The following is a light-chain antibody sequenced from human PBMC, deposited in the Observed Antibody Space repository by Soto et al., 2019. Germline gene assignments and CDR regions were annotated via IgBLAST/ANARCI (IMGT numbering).Light chain of an antibody. CDR1: SSSSHIGHHS. Sequence: QAVVTQPPSVSAAPGQKVTISCSGSSSSSHIGHHSVSWYQHLPGTAPKLLIYDNDQRPSGIPARFSGYKSATSATLDITGLQTGDEADYYCGTWDTGLRAYVLGTGTKLTVL. CDR3: GTWDTGLRAYV. V-gene: IGLV1-51*01. J-gene: IGLJ1*01. CDR2: DND.